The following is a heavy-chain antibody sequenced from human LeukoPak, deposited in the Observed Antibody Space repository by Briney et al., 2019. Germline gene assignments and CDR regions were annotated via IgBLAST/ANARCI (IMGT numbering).Heavy chain of an antibody. V-gene: IGHV4-30-2*02. J-gene: IGHJ5*02. D-gene: IGHD3-10*01. CDR3: AKASGVRAFDWFDP. CDR1: GGSISSGGYS. CDR2: IYHSGST. Sequence: PSETLSLTCAVSGGSISSGGYSWSWIRQPPGKGLEWIGYIYHSGSTNYNPSLRSRVTISLDTSKNQFSLKLSSVTAADTAVYYCAKASGVRAFDWFDPWGQGTLVTVSS.